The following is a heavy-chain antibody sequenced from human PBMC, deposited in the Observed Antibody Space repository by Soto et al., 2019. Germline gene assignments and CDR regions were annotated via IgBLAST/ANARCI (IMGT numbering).Heavy chain of an antibody. CDR3: ASAAVTAPDY. J-gene: IGHJ4*02. D-gene: IGHD2-21*02. Sequence: EVQLVESGGGLIQPGGSLRLSCAASGFTVSSKYMTWVRQAPGKGLEWVSVIYSGGSTYYADSVKGRFTISRDNSKNTPYLQMNSLRAEDTAVYYCASAAVTAPDYWGQGTLVTVSS. CDR1: GFTVSSKY. V-gene: IGHV3-53*01. CDR2: IYSGGST.